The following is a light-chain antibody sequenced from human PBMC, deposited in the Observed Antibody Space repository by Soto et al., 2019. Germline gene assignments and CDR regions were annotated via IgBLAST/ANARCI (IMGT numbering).Light chain of an antibody. CDR1: QSVSSN. CDR2: GAS. CDR3: QQYNNWPPYT. J-gene: IGKJ2*01. V-gene: IGKV3-15*01. Sequence: EIVMTQSPATLSVSRGERATLSRRASQSVSSNLAWYQQKPGQAPRLLIYGASTRATGIPARFSGSGSGTEFTLTISSLQSEDFAVYYCQQYNNWPPYTFGQGTKVDIK.